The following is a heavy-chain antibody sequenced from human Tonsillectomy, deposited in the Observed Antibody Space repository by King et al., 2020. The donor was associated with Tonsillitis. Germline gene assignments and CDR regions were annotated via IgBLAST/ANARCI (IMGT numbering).Heavy chain of an antibody. Sequence: VQLVESGGDLVQPGGSLRLSCAASGFTFSSYGMSWVRQAPGKGLEWVSFITGSGDSTKYADSVKGRYTISRDHSNNPLYLQMNSLRADDTAVYFCAKSRSGFDSPYYFDFWGQGTLVTVSS. V-gene: IGHV3-23*04. J-gene: IGHJ4*02. CDR3: AKSRSGFDSPYYFDF. CDR1: GFTFSSYG. D-gene: IGHD3-9*01. CDR2: ITGSGDST.